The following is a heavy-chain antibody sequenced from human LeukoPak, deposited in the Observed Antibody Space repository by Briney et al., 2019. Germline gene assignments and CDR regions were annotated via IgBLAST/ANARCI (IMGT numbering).Heavy chain of an antibody. D-gene: IGHD6-6*01. V-gene: IGHV4-59*05. CDR1: GGSISSYY. CDR2: IYYSGST. J-gene: IGHJ4*02. CDR3: ARLIAARLI. Sequence: SETLSLTCTVSGGSISSYYWSWIRQPPGKGLEWIGSIYYSGSTYYNPSLKSRVTISVDTSKNQFSLKLSSVAAADTAVYYCARLIAARLIWGQGTLVTVSS.